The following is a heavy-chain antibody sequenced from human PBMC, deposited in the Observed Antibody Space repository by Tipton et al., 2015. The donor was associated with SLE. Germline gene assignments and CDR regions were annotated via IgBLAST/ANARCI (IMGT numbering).Heavy chain of an antibody. CDR3: ARDGYSSSWYALFDY. J-gene: IGHJ4*02. D-gene: IGHD6-13*01. CDR2: IKSKTDGGTT. CDR1: GFTFSNAW. V-gene: IGHV3-15*01. Sequence: SLRLSCAASGFTFSNAWMSWVRQAPGKGLEWVGRIKSKTDGGTTDYAAPVKGRFTISRDDSKNTLYLQMGSLRAEDMAVYYCARDGYSSSWYALFDYWGQGTLVTVSS.